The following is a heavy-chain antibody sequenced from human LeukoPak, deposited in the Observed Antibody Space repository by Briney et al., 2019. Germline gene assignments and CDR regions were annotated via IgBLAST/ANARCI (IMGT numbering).Heavy chain of an antibody. CDR2: IWYDGSNK. Sequence: GGSLRLSCAASGFTFSSYGMHWVRQAPGKGLEWVAVIWYDGSNKDYADSVKGRFTISRDNSKNTLYLQMNSLRAEDTAVYYCARDGSSGWYWVDYWGQGTLVTVPS. D-gene: IGHD6-19*01. CDR3: ARDGSSGWYWVDY. J-gene: IGHJ4*02. V-gene: IGHV3-33*01. CDR1: GFTFSSYG.